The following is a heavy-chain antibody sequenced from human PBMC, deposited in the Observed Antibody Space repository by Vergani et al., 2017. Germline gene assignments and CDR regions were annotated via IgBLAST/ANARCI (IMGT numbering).Heavy chain of an antibody. V-gene: IGHV3-NL1*01. CDR1: GFTFNQYG. CDR2: LTGGGGST. Sequence: QVQLVESGGGVVQPGRSLRLSCAASGFTFNQYGMHWVRQAPGKGLEWVSALTGGGGSTYYADSFKGRFIISRDNSRDTLYLQMNSLRPEDTATYYCAKDAGSYESFFDSWGQGTLVTVSS. D-gene: IGHD1-26*01. CDR3: AKDAGSYESFFDS. J-gene: IGHJ4*02.